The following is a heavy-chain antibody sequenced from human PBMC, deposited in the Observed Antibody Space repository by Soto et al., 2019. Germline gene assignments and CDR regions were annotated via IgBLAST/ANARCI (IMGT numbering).Heavy chain of an antibody. V-gene: IGHV4-34*01. D-gene: IGHD1-7*01. CDR2: INHSGST. CDR3: AIGTGTGDY. J-gene: IGHJ4*02. Sequence: SETLSLTCVVYGGCFSGYYWSWIRQPPGKGLEWIGEINHSGSTNYNPSLKSRVTISVDTSKNQFSLKLSSVTAADTAVYYCAIGTGTGDYWGQGTLVTVSS. CDR1: GGCFSGYY.